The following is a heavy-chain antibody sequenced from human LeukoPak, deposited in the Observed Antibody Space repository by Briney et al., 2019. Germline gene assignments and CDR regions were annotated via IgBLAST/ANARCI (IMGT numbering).Heavy chain of an antibody. CDR3: TTDQTYYGMDV. Sequence: GRSLRLSCAASGFTFSSYGMHWVRQAPGKGLEWVGRIKSKTDGGTTDYAAPVKGRFTISRDDSKNTLYLQMNSLKTEDTAVYYCTTDQTYYGMDVWGQGTTVTVSS. CDR1: GFTFSSYG. V-gene: IGHV3-15*01. J-gene: IGHJ6*02. CDR2: IKSKTDGGTT.